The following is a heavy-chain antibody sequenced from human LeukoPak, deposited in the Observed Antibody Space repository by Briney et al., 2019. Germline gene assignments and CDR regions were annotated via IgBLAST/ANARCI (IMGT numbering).Heavy chain of an antibody. CDR1: GGSISSSSYY. D-gene: IGHD5-18*01. V-gene: IGHV4-61*05. Sequence: SETLSLTCTVSGGSISSSSYYWSWIRQPPGKGLEWIGYIYYSGSTNYNPSLKSRVTISVDTSKNQFSLKLSSVTAADTAVYYCARSGAGYSYGYARASAFDPWGQGTLVTVSS. J-gene: IGHJ5*02. CDR2: IYYSGST. CDR3: ARSGAGYSYGYARASAFDP.